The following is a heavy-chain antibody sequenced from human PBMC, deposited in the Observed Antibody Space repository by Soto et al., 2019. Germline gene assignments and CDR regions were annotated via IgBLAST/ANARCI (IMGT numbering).Heavy chain of an antibody. J-gene: IGHJ4*02. V-gene: IGHV1-69*06. D-gene: IGHD1-26*01. CDR2: IIPTFGTP. CDR3: ASERSAQYFDF. Sequence: QVQLVQSGTVVQRRGSSVKVSCQASGGTFSSHGMAWVRQAPGQGLEWMGGIIPTFGTPTYAPKFQGSVTITADTSPNTAYMELSSLRSEDTGVYYCASERSAQYFDFWGQGTLITVSS. CDR1: GGTFSSHG.